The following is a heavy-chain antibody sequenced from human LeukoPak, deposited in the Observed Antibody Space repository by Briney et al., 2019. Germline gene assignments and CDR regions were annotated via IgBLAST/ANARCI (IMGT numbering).Heavy chain of an antibody. CDR2: ISSSSSYI. Sequence: GGSLRLSCAAYGFTFSSYSMNWVRQAPGKELEWVSSISSSSSYIYYADSVRGRFTISRDNAKNSLYLQMNSLRAEDTAVYYCARDSDGNFDYWGQGTLVTVSS. CDR1: GFTFSSYS. CDR3: ARDSDGNFDY. V-gene: IGHV3-21*01. D-gene: IGHD3-10*01. J-gene: IGHJ4*02.